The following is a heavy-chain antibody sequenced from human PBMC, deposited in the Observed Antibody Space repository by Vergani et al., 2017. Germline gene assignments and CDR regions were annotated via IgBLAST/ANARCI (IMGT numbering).Heavy chain of an antibody. Sequence: QVQLVESGGGVVQPGRSLRLSCAASGFTFSSYAMHWVRQAPGKGLEWVAVISYDGSNKYYAVSVKGRFTISRDNSKNTLYLQMNSLRAEDTAVYYCAKPVVSGWVDYWGQGTLVTVSS. CDR1: GFTFSSYA. V-gene: IGHV3-30-3*02. CDR3: AKPVVSGWVDY. CDR2: ISYDGSNK. J-gene: IGHJ4*02. D-gene: IGHD6-19*01.